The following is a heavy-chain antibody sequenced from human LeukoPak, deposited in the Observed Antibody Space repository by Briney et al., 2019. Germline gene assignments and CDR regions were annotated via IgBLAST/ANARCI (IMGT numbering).Heavy chain of an antibody. J-gene: IGHJ5*02. CDR2: INHSGST. Sequence: SETLSLTCAVYGDSFSGYYWSRIRQPPGKGLEWIGEINHSGSTNYNPSLKSRVTISVDTSKNQFSLKLSSVTAADTAVYYCARGSSSWYGRYNWFDPWGQGTLVTVSS. V-gene: IGHV4-34*01. D-gene: IGHD6-13*01. CDR1: GDSFSGYY. CDR3: ARGSSSWYGRYNWFDP.